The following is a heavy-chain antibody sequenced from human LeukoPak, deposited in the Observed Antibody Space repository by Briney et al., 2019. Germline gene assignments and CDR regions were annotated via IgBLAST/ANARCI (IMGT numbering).Heavy chain of an antibody. J-gene: IGHJ2*01. CDR2: INHSGAT. CDR1: GGSFSAYY. D-gene: IGHD3-9*01. Sequence: SETLSLTCAVYGGSFSAYYWSWIRQPPGKGLEWIGEINHSGATNCNPSLKSRVTISVDTPKNQFSLKLSSVTAADTAVYYCASGRRYDILTGWDFYFDLWGRGTLVTVSS. V-gene: IGHV4-34*01. CDR3: ASGRRYDILTGWDFYFDL.